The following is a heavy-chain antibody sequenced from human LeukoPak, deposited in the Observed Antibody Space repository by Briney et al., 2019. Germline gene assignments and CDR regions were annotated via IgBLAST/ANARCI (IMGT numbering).Heavy chain of an antibody. CDR1: GYTFTSYA. V-gene: IGHV1-3*01. Sequence: DSVKVSCKASGYTFTSYAMHWVRQAPGQRLEWMGWINAGNGNTKYSQKFQGRVTITRDTSAGTAYMELSSLRSEDTAVYYCARDGFWSGYPNWFDPWGQGTLVTVSS. CDR3: ARDGFWSGYPNWFDP. J-gene: IGHJ5*02. D-gene: IGHD3-3*01. CDR2: INAGNGNT.